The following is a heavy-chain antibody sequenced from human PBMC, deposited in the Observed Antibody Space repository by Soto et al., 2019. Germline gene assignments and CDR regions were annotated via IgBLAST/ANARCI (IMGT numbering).Heavy chain of an antibody. V-gene: IGHV3-48*03. CDR1: GFTFSSYE. CDR3: ARVAAGEGMDV. D-gene: IGHD6-13*01. J-gene: IGHJ6*02. Sequence: HPGGSLRLSCAASGFTFSSYEMNWVRQAPGKGLEWVSYISSSGSTIYYADSVKGRFTISRDNAKNSLNLQMNSLRAEDTAVYYCARVAAGEGMDVWGQGTTVTVS. CDR2: ISSSGSTI.